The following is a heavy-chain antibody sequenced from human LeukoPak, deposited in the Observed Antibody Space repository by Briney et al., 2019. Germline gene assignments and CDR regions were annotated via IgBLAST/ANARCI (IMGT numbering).Heavy chain of an antibody. CDR1: GFTFSSYW. CDR3: ARSLTNWFDP. V-gene: IGHV3-74*01. D-gene: IGHD3-16*01. J-gene: IGHJ5*02. Sequence: PGGSLRLSCAASGFTFSSYWMHWVRQAPGKALVWVSRINTDGTATTYADSVKGRFTISRDNAKNTLFLQMNSLRAEDTAVYYCARSLTNWFDPWGQGALVTVSS. CDR2: INTDGTAT.